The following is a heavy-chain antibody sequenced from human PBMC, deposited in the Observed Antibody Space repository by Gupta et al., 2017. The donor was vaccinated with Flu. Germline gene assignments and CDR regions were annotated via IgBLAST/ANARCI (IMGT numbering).Heavy chain of an antibody. Sequence: QVQLVQSGAEVKKPGASVKVSCKASGYTFTSYAMHWVRQAPGQRLEWMGWINAGNGNTKYSQKFQGRVTITRDTSASTAYMELSSLRSEDTAVYYCARDSGYSYGEPYYYYGMDVWGQGTTVTVSS. J-gene: IGHJ6*02. V-gene: IGHV1-3*01. CDR2: INAGNGNT. CDR1: GYTFTSYA. CDR3: ARDSGYSYGEPYYYYGMDV. D-gene: IGHD5-18*01.